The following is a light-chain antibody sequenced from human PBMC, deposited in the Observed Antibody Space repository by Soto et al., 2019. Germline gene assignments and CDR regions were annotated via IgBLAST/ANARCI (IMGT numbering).Light chain of an antibody. Sequence: QSVLTQPYSVSGTPGQRVTISCSGSSSNIGSHTLNWYQHLPGTAPNLLIYSDNQRPSGVPDRFSGSTSGTSASLAISGLQSEDEADYYCAVWDDSLNAAVFGGGTKLAVL. V-gene: IGLV1-44*01. CDR2: SDN. CDR1: SSNIGSHT. J-gene: IGLJ2*01. CDR3: AVWDDSLNAAV.